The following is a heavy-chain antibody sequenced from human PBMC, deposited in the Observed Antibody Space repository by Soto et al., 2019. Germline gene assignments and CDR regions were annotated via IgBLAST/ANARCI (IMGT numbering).Heavy chain of an antibody. CDR2: INHRGRT. J-gene: IGHJ4*02. D-gene: IGHD3-22*01. V-gene: IGHV4-34*01. Sequence: PSETLSLTCAVYGGSFSGYYWSWIRQPPGKGLEWIGEINHRGRTNYNPSLKSRVTISVDTSKNQFSLKLNSVTAADTAVYYCARAGDNSGYSDYWGQGILVTAPQ. CDR3: ARAGDNSGYSDY. CDR1: GGSFSGYY.